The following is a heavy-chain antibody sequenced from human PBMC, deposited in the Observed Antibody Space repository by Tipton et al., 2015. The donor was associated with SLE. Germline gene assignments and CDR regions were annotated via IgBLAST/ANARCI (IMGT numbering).Heavy chain of an antibody. V-gene: IGHV3-7*01. J-gene: IGHJ4*02. D-gene: IGHD5-12*01. CDR1: GFTFSSYW. Sequence: SLRLSCAASGFTFSSYWMSWVRQAPGKGLEWVANIKQVGSEQYYVDSVKGPFTISRDNAKNSLYLQMNSLRAEVTAVYYCAREGYSGYESWEMFDYWGQGTLVAVSS. CDR3: AREGYSGYESWEMFDY. CDR2: IKQVGSEQ.